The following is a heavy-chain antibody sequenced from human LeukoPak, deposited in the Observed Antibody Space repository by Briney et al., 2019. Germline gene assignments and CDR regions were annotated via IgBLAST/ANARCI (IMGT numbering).Heavy chain of an antibody. J-gene: IGHJ4*02. D-gene: IGHD6-13*01. V-gene: IGHV3-21*01. CDR1: GFTFSSYA. Sequence: PGGSLRLSCAGSGFTFSSYAMNWVRQAPGKGLEWVSSISSSSSYIYYADSVKGRFTISRDNAKNSLYLQMNSLRAEDTAVYYCARGRAAAGMSYFDYWGQGTLVTVSS. CDR3: ARGRAAAGMSYFDY. CDR2: ISSSSSYI.